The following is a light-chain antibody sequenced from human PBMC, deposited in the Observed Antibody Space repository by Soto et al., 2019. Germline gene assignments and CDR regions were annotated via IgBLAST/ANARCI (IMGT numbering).Light chain of an antibody. Sequence: QSVLTQPPSVSGAPGQRVTISCIGGSSNIGAGYNVHWYQQLPGTAPKLLISGDNNRPSGVPDRFSGSKSDTSASLAITGLQDEDEADYYCQSYDRSLSGSRVVFGGGTKMTVL. V-gene: IGLV1-40*01. J-gene: IGLJ2*01. CDR1: SSNIGAGYN. CDR3: QSYDRSLSGSRVV. CDR2: GDN.